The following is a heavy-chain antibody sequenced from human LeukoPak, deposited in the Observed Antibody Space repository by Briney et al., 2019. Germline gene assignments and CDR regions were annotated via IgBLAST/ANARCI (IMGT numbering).Heavy chain of an antibody. CDR2: IRYDGSNK. CDR3: AKEGELGYCSSTSCPFGY. Sequence: PGGSLRLPCAASGFTFSSYGMHWVRQAPGKGLEWVAFIRYDGSNKYYADSVKGRFTISRDNSKNTLYLQMNSLRAEDTAVYYCAKEGELGYCSSTSCPFGYWGQGTLVTVSS. V-gene: IGHV3-30*02. J-gene: IGHJ4*02. CDR1: GFTFSSYG. D-gene: IGHD2-2*01.